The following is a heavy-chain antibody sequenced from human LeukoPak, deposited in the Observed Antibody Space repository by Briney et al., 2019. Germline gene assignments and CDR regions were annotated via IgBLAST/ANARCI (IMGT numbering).Heavy chain of an antibody. CDR3: ARWGASDY. J-gene: IGHJ4*02. Sequence: GGSLRLSCAASGFTFSIYSMNWVRQAPGKGLEWLSSITSSSNYIYYADSVKGRFTISRDNVQNSLYLQMNSLRSEDTAVYYCARWGASDYWGQGTLVTVSS. CDR2: ITSSSNYI. CDR1: GFTFSIYS. V-gene: IGHV3-21*04. D-gene: IGHD3-16*01.